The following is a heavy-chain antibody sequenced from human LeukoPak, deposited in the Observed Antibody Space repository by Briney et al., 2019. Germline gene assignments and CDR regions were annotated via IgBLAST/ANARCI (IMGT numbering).Heavy chain of an antibody. CDR1: GFTFSDYY. J-gene: IGHJ3*02. V-gene: IGHV3-11*01. CDR3: ARGRLEAPHDAFDI. CDR2: ISSSGSTI. D-gene: IGHD1-1*01. Sequence: PGGSLRLSCAASGFTFSDYYMSWIRQAPGKGLEWVSYISSSGSTIYYADSVKGRFTISRDNAKNSLYLQMNSLRAEDTAMYYCARGRLEAPHDAFDIWGQGTMVTVSS.